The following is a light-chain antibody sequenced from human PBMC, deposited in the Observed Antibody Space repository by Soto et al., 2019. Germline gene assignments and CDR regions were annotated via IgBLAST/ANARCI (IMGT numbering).Light chain of an antibody. Sequence: DIQLTQSPSSLSASVGDRVTITCRASQDIRSDLAWYQQKPGKAPKRLIYDASSLQTGVPPGFSGSGSGTEVILTISSLLPQDDATNYCLQHNDYPPTFGQGTKLEI. CDR1: QDIRSD. CDR2: DAS. V-gene: IGKV1-17*01. CDR3: LQHNDYPPT. J-gene: IGKJ1*01.